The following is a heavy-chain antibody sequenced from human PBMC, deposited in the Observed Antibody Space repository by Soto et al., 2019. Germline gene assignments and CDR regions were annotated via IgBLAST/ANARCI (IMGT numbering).Heavy chain of an antibody. CDR2: TSYDGSDK. J-gene: IGHJ1*01. D-gene: IGHD3-16*01. CDR1: GFTFRSYV. Sequence: QVQLVESGGGVVQPGTSLRVSCVGSGFTFRSYVIHWVRQAPGKGLEWVALTSYDGSDKYYGDSVRGRFTISRDKSRNTVDLQMDSLRLEDPALYYCARWGTTGGLDVWGQGTLVSVSS. CDR3: ARWGTTGGLDV. V-gene: IGHV3-30*19.